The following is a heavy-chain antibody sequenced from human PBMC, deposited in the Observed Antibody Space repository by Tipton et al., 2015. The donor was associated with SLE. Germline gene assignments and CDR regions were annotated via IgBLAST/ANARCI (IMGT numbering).Heavy chain of an antibody. CDR2: IYYSGST. V-gene: IGHV4-39*01. J-gene: IGHJ4*02. D-gene: IGHD3-22*01. CDR3: ARGYDSSGYYSLAFDY. Sequence: GSLRLSCTVSGGSISSSSYYWGWIRQPPGKGLEWIGSIYYSGSTYYNSSLKSRVTISVDTSKNQFSLKLSSVTAADTAVYYCARGYDSSGYYSLAFDYWGQGTLVTVSS. CDR1: GGSISSSSYY.